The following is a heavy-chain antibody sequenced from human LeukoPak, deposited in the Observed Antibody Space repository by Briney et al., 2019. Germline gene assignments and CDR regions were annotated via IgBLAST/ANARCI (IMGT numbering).Heavy chain of an antibody. D-gene: IGHD3-10*01. Sequence: SETLSLTYTVSGGSVRSGSYYWSWIRQPPGEGLEWIGYIYYSGSTNYNPSLKSRVTISADTSKNQFSLKLSSVTAADTAVYYCARTHYYGSGAKYCFDYWGQGTLVTVSS. CDR1: GGSVRSGSYY. J-gene: IGHJ4*02. V-gene: IGHV4-61*01. CDR2: IYYSGST. CDR3: ARTHYYGSGAKYCFDY.